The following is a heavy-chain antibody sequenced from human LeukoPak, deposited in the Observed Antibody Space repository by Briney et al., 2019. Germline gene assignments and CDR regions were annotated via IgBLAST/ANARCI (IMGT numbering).Heavy chain of an antibody. CDR1: GYTFTNYA. J-gene: IGHJ4*02. CDR2: ISAYSGDT. D-gene: IGHD3-9*01. V-gene: IGHV1-18*01. Sequence: SVKVSCKASGYTFTNYAISWVRQAPGQGLHWVGWISAYSGDTNYAQNLQGRVTMTTDTSTSTVYMELRSLRSDDTAVYYCARVGAYGILTGYLYYFDYWGQGTLVTVSS. CDR3: ARVGAYGILTGYLYYFDY.